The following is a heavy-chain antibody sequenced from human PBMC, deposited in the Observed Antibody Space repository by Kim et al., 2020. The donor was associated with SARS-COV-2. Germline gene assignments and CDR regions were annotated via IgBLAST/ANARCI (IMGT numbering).Heavy chain of an antibody. CDR2: IDPSDSYT. CDR3: AKVHREDYADY. Sequence: GESLQISCKGSGYSFTSYWISWVRQMPGKGLGWIGRIDPSDSYTNYSPSFQGHVTISADKSISTAYLQWSSLKASDTAMYYCAKVHREDYADYWGQGTLVTVSS. CDR1: GYSFTSYW. D-gene: IGHD4-17*01. V-gene: IGHV5-10-1*01. J-gene: IGHJ4*02.